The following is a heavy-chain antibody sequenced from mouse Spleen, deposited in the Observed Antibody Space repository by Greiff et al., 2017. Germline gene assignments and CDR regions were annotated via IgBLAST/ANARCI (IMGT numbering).Heavy chain of an antibody. CDR1: GYTFTSYW. Sequence: VQLQQSGPELVKPGASVKISCKASGYTFTSYWMHWVKQRPGQGLEWIGEINPSNGRTNYNEKFKSKATLTVDKSSSTAYMQLSSLTSEDSAVYYCARPYGNPYYFDYWGQGTTLTVSS. D-gene: IGHD2-1*01. V-gene: IGHV1S81*02. J-gene: IGHJ2*01. CDR3: ARPYGNPYYFDY. CDR2: INPSNGRT.